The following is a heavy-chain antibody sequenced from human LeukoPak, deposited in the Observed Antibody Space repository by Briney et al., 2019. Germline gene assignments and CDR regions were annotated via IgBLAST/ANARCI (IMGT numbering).Heavy chain of an antibody. J-gene: IGHJ6*03. CDR1: GGSISSTSFY. Sequence: SETLSLTCTVSGGSISSTSFYWGWIRQPPGKGLEWIGSMYYSGTTYYNPSLKSRVTIAADTSGNQLSLKLSSVTAADTAVYYCARQTFSGYDVRYYYYMDVWGKGTTVTVSS. CDR2: MYYSGTT. CDR3: ARQTFSGYDVRYYYYMDV. D-gene: IGHD5-12*01. V-gene: IGHV4-39*01.